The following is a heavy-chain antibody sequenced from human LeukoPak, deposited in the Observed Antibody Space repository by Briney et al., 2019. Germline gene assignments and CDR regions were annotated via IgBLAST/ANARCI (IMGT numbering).Heavy chain of an antibody. J-gene: IGHJ4*02. CDR3: AKDFLERAYGSVSYLTS. CDR2: ISYDGYNK. Sequence: GGSLRLSCAASGFTFSSYGMHWVRQAPGKGLEWVAVISYDGYNKYYADSVKGRFTISRDNSKNTLYLQMNSLRAEDTALYYCAKDFLERAYGSVSYLTSWGQGTLVTVSS. CDR1: GFTFSSYG. V-gene: IGHV3-30*18. D-gene: IGHD3-10*01.